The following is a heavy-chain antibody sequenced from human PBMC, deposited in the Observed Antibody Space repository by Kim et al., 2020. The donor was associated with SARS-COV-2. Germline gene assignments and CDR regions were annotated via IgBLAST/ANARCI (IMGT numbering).Heavy chain of an antibody. Sequence: GESLKISCQGSGYRFTTYWIGWVRQMPGKGLEWMGIVYPDDSDTRYSPSFQGQVTISADKSITTAYLQWSSLEASDTAMYYCVRADSSGFYPYYFFDYWGQGTLVTGSS. CDR3: VRADSSGFYPYYFFDY. D-gene: IGHD3-22*01. CDR1: GYRFTTYW. V-gene: IGHV5-51*01. J-gene: IGHJ4*02. CDR2: VYPDDSDT.